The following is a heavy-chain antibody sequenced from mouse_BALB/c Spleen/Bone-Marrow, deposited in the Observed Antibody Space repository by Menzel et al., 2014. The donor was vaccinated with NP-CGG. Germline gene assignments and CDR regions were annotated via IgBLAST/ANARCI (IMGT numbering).Heavy chain of an antibody. CDR2: ISYDGSN. CDR1: GYSITSGYY. V-gene: IGHV3-6*02. CDR3: ASGNYCNFDY. D-gene: IGHD2-1*01. Sequence: DVQLQESGPGLVKPSQSLSLTCSVTGYSITSGYYWNWIRQFPGNKLEWMGYISYDGSNNYNPSLKNRISITRDTSKNQFFLKLNSVTTEDTATYYRASGNYCNFDYWGQGTTLTVSS. J-gene: IGHJ2*01.